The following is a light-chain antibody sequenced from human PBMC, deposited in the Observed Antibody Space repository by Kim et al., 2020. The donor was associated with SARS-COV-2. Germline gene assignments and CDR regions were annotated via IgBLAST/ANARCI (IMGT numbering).Light chain of an antibody. CDR3: QAWDSSSSV. J-gene: IGLJ1*01. CDR1: KLGDKY. Sequence: GSPGQTASITCSGDKLGDKYASWYQQKPGQSPVLVIYQDTKRPSGIPERFSGSNSGNTATLTISGTQAMDEADYYCQAWDSSSSVFGTGTKVTVL. CDR2: QDT. V-gene: IGLV3-1*01.